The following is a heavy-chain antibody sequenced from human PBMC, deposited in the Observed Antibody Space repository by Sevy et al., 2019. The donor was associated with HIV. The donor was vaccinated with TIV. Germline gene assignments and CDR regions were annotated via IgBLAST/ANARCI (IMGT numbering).Heavy chain of an antibody. Sequence: GGSLRLSCAASGFTFSNAWMSWVRQAPGKGLEWVARIKMKSEGGTTDYAAPVKLRFTISRDDSQNTLYLQMNSLKTEDTGVYYCATFPYGNSYGSGWDQGTLVTVSS. CDR1: GFTFSNAW. CDR3: ATFPYGNSYGSG. J-gene: IGHJ4*02. CDR2: IKMKSEGGTT. V-gene: IGHV3-15*01. D-gene: IGHD5-18*01.